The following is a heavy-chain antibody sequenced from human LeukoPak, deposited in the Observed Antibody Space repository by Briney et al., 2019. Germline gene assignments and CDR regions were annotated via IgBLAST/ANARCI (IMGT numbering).Heavy chain of an antibody. Sequence: PGGSLRLSCAASGFTFSSYSMNWVRQAPGKGLEWVSCISSSSTNIYYADSVRGRFIVSRDNSKNIVYLQMNSLTAEDTAVYYCAKNTGRLLVTQTAEYFQTWGQGSLVTVSS. J-gene: IGHJ1*01. V-gene: IGHV3-21*04. CDR3: AKNTGRLLVTQTAEYFQT. D-gene: IGHD3-9*01. CDR2: ISSSSTNI. CDR1: GFTFSSYS.